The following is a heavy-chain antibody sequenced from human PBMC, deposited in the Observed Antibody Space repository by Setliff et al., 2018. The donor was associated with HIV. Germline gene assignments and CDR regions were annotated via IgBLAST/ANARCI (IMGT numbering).Heavy chain of an antibody. V-gene: IGHV4-4*07. D-gene: IGHD5-12*01. CDR3: ARLGAENFGDYDWVDY. J-gene: IGHJ4*02. CDR2: IYDSGST. Sequence: PSETLSLTCTVSGGSISGFYWNWIRQSAGKGLQWIGRIYDSGSTKYNPSLKSRVTISVDTSKDQFSLKLNSVTAADTAVYYCARLGAENFGDYDWVDYWGQGTLVTVSS. CDR1: GGSISGFY.